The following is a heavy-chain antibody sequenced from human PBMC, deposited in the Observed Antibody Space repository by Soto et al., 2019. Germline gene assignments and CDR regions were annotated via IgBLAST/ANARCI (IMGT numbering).Heavy chain of an antibody. J-gene: IGHJ4*02. D-gene: IGHD2-15*01. V-gene: IGHV3-30*18. CDR1: GFTFSSYG. CDR3: AKSGGSGYCSGGSCYQHFDY. Sequence: GGSLRLSCAASGFTFSSYGMHWVRQAPGKGLEWVAVISYDGSNKYYADSVKGRFTISRDNSKNTLYLQMNSLRAEDTAVYYCAKSGGSGYCSGGSCYQHFDYWGQGTLVTVSS. CDR2: ISYDGSNK.